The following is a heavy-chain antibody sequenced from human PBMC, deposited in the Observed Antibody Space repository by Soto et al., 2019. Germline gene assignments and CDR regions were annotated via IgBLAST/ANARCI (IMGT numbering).Heavy chain of an antibody. CDR2: TTDDGGRT. Sequence: PGGSLRLSCTASGFSFSSYAMTWVRQAPGKGLEWVSSTTDDGGRTFCADSVKGRFTISRDNSNNRLYLQRNSLRAEDKALYYCAKGGGFGTGAYYNVAYWGQGTLVTVSS. D-gene: IGHD3-10*01. V-gene: IGHV3-23*01. J-gene: IGHJ4*02. CDR1: GFSFSSYA. CDR3: AKGGGFGTGAYYNVAY.